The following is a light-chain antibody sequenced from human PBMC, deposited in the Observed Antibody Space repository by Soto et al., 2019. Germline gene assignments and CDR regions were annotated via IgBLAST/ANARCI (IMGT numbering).Light chain of an antibody. CDR3: QSYDSSLSGWV. Sequence: QAVVTQPPSVSGAPGRRVTISCTGSSSNIGAGYDVHWYQQLPGTAPKLLIYGNNNRPSGVPDRFSGSKSGTSASLAITGLQAEDEADYYCQSYDSSLSGWVFGGGTKLTVL. CDR2: GNN. V-gene: IGLV1-40*01. CDR1: SSNIGAGYD. J-gene: IGLJ3*02.